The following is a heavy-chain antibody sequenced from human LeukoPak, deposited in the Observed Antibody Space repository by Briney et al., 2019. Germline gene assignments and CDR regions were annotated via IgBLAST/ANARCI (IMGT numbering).Heavy chain of an antibody. J-gene: IGHJ4*02. V-gene: IGHV1-8*02. CDR1: GDTFIPYT. Sequence: ASVKVSCKASGDTFIPYTFSWVRQATGQGLEWMGWMNPNSGNTGFTQKFQGRLTMTRNTSISTAYMELSSLRSEDTAVYYCARGGQLDPIDYWGQGTLVTVSS. D-gene: IGHD6-6*01. CDR3: ARGGQLDPIDY. CDR2: MNPNSGNT.